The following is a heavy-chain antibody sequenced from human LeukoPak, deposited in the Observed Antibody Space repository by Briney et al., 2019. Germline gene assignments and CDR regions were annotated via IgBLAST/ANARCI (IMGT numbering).Heavy chain of an antibody. D-gene: IGHD3-22*01. CDR1: GYTFTSYG. V-gene: IGHV1-18*01. Sequence: ASVKVSCKASGYTFTSYGISWVRQAPGQGLEWMGWISAYNGNTNYAQKLQGRVTMTTDTSTSTAYMELRSLRSDDTAVYYCAREFPEDDSSGYYFDYWGQGTLVTVSS. J-gene: IGHJ4*02. CDR3: AREFPEDDSSGYYFDY. CDR2: ISAYNGNT.